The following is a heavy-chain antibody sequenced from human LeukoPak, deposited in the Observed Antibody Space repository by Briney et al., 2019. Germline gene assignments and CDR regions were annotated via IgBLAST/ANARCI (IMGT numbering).Heavy chain of an antibody. D-gene: IGHD3-9*01. V-gene: IGHV3-53*01. CDR1: GFTFSNDW. J-gene: IGHJ4*02. CDR3: ARRYSYYDILTGYYPEYYFDY. CDR2: IYSGGST. Sequence: GGSLRLACAASGFTFSNDWMHWVRQAGGKGREWVAVIYSGGSTYYADSVKGRLTISRDNSKNTLYLQMHSQRAEDTAVYYCARRYSYYDILTGYYPEYYFDYWGQGPLVTVSS.